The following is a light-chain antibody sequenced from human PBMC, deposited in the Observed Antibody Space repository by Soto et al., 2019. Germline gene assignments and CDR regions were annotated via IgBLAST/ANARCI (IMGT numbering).Light chain of an antibody. Sequence: QSALTQPASVSGSPGQSITISCTGTSSDVGTYKYVSWYQQYPGKAPKLMIYEVSNRPSGVSNRFSGSKSGNTASLTIPGLQAEDEADYYCYSHARKVFGGGTKLTVL. J-gene: IGLJ3*02. CDR2: EVS. V-gene: IGLV2-14*01. CDR1: SSDVGTYKY. CDR3: YSHARKV.